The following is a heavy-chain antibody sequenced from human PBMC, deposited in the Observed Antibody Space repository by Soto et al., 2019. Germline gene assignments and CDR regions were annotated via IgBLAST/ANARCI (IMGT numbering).Heavy chain of an antibody. J-gene: IGHJ4*02. V-gene: IGHV3-23*01. CDR1: GFTFSSYA. Sequence: EVQLLESGGGLVQPGGSLRLSCAASGFTFSSYAMSWVRQAPGKGLEWVSAISGSGGSTYYADSVKGRFTISRDNSKNTLYLQMNSLRAEDMAVYYCAKEYVGSSPVVYYFDYWGQGTLVTVSS. D-gene: IGHD2-8*02. CDR3: AKEYVGSSPVVYYFDY. CDR2: ISGSGGST.